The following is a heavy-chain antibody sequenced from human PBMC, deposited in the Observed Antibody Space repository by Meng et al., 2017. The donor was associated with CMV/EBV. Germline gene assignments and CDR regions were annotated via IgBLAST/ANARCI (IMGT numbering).Heavy chain of an antibody. Sequence: QVGLQRCGHRLLNSSEPLPFPGVVFVGSFIGYYWSWIRKPPGKGLDWIGEINHSGSTNYNPSIKSRVTISVDTSKNQFSLKLSSVTAADTAVYYCARGRTGEHDFWSGYWADYWGQGTLVTVSS. J-gene: IGHJ4*02. V-gene: IGHV4-34*01. CDR1: VGSFIGYY. CDR3: ARGRTGEHDFWSGYWADY. CDR2: INHSGST. D-gene: IGHD3-3*01.